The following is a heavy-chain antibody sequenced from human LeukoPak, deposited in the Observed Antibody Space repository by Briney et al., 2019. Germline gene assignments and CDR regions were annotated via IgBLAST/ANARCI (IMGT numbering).Heavy chain of an antibody. CDR1: GFTFSSYS. D-gene: IGHD3-16*01. CDR3: ASDRSPQLFGYFDS. Sequence: PGGSLRLSCAASGFTFSSYSMNWVRQAPGKGLEWVSYISISSSTIYYADSVKGRFTISRDNSKNTLYLQMNTLTTEDTAAYYCASDRSPQLFGYFDSWGEGTLVTVSS. V-gene: IGHV3-48*01. CDR2: ISISSSTI. J-gene: IGHJ4*02.